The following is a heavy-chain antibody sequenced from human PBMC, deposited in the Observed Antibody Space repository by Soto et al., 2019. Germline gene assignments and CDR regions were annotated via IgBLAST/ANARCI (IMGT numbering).Heavy chain of an antibody. D-gene: IGHD1-1*01. J-gene: IGHJ5*02. CDR2: IRNKAKSYST. V-gene: IGHV3-72*01. Sequence: PGGSLRLSCAASGFTFSEQYMDWVRQAPGKGLEWVARIRNKAKSYSTEYAASVKGRFTISRDDSKNAVYLQMDSLKTDDTAVYYCVFSWNDPRKFDHWGQGTLVTVSS. CDR3: VFSWNDPRKFDH. CDR1: GFTFSEQY.